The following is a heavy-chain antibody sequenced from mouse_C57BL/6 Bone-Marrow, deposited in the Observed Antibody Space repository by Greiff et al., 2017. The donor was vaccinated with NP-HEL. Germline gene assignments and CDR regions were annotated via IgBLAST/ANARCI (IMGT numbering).Heavy chain of an antibody. CDR2: IWSGGST. Sequence: VHLVESGPGLVQPSQSLSITCTVSGFSLTSYGVHWVRQPPGKGLEWLGVIWSGGSTDYNAAFISRLSISKDNSKSQVFFKMNSLQADDTAIYYCAKTDGYYSYAMDYWGQGTSVTVSS. J-gene: IGHJ4*01. CDR3: AKTDGYYSYAMDY. V-gene: IGHV2-4*01. D-gene: IGHD2-3*01. CDR1: GFSLTSYG.